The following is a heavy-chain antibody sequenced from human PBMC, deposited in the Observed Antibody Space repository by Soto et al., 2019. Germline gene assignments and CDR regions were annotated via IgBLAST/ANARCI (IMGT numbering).Heavy chain of an antibody. CDR2: ISWNSGSI. J-gene: IGHJ4*02. Sequence: EVQLVESGGGLVQPGRSLRLSCAASGFTFDDYAMHWVRQAPGKGLEWVSGISWNSGSIGYADSVKGRFTISRDNAKNSLYLQRNRLRAEDTALYYCAKGGQLRTEGGGYWGQGTLVTVSS. CDR3: AKGGQLRTEGGGY. V-gene: IGHV3-9*01. CDR1: GFTFDDYA. D-gene: IGHD2-2*01.